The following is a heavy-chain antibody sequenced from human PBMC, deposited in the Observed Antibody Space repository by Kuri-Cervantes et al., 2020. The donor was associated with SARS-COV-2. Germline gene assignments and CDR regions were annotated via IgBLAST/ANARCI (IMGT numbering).Heavy chain of an antibody. CDR1: GYSISSGYY. CDR3: ARGTYTYYDFWRGPYFDY. J-gene: IGHJ4*02. Sequence: GSLRLSCTVSGYSISSGYYWGWIRQPPGKGPEWTGSIYHSGSTYYNPSLKSRVTISVGASKNQFSLKLNSVTAADTAVYYCARGTYTYYDFWRGPYFDYWGQGNLVTVSS. D-gene: IGHD3-3*01. CDR2: IYHSGST. V-gene: IGHV4-38-2*02.